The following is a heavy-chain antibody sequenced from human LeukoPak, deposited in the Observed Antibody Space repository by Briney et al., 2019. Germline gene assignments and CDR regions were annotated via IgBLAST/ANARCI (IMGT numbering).Heavy chain of an antibody. Sequence: GGSLRLSCAASGFTFSSYAMTWVRQTPGKGLEWVSVISDSGGSTYDADFVKGRFTISRDNSKNTLYLQMNSLRAEDTAVYYCARRAGAYSHPYDYWGQGTLVTVPS. CDR3: ARRAGAYSHPYDY. J-gene: IGHJ4*02. CDR2: ISDSGGST. CDR1: GFTFSSYA. D-gene: IGHD4/OR15-4a*01. V-gene: IGHV3-23*01.